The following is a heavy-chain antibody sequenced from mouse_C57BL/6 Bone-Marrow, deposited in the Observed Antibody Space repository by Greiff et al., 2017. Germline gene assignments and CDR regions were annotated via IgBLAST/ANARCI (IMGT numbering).Heavy chain of an antibody. Sequence: EVKVVESGGGLVQPGGSLKLSCAASGFTFSDYGMAWVRQAPRKGPEWVAFISNLAYSIYYADTVTGRFTISRENAKNTLYLEMDSLRSEDTAMYYCARHKKLLRDGYFDVWGTGTTVTVSS. D-gene: IGHD1-1*01. CDR2: ISNLAYSI. CDR3: ARHKKLLRDGYFDV. CDR1: GFTFSDYG. V-gene: IGHV5-15*01. J-gene: IGHJ1*03.